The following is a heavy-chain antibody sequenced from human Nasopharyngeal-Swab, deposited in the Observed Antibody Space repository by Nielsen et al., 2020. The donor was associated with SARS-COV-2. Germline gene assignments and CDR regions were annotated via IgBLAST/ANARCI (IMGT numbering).Heavy chain of an antibody. CDR2: INSDGSST. CDR3: ARGTYYDILTGYSYFDY. Sequence: ESLKISCAASGFTFSSYWMHWVRQAPGKGLVWVSRINSDGSSTNYADSVKGRFTISGDNAKNTLYLQMNSLRAEDTAVYYCARGTYYDILTGYSYFDYWGQGTLVTVSS. CDR1: GFTFSSYW. V-gene: IGHV3-74*01. D-gene: IGHD3-9*01. J-gene: IGHJ4*02.